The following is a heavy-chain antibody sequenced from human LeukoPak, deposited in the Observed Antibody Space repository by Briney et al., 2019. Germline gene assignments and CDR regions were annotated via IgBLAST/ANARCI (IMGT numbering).Heavy chain of an antibody. CDR2: ISGSGGST. Sequence: GASLRLSCAASGFTFSSYAMSWVRQAPGKGLEWVSAISGSGGSTYYADSVEGRFTISRDNSKNTLYLQMNSLREDDTAMYYCARRPLPSTLATVQLDYWGQGTLVTVSP. D-gene: IGHD5-12*01. CDR3: ARRPLPSTLATVQLDY. V-gene: IGHV3-23*01. CDR1: GFTFSSYA. J-gene: IGHJ4*02.